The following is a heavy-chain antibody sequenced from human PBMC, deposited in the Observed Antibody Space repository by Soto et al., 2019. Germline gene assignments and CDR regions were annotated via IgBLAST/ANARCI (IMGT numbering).Heavy chain of an antibody. Sequence: QVQLVESGGGLVKPGESLRLSCAASGFTFSDYYMSWIRQAPGKGLEWVSYISSSSSYTNYAESVKGRFTISRDNAMNSLYLQMNSLRAEDTAVYYCARDRTGTTGYYYYGMVLCGQGTTVTVSS. V-gene: IGHV3-11*06. CDR1: GFTFSDYY. D-gene: IGHD1-7*01. CDR2: ISSSSSYT. J-gene: IGHJ6*02. CDR3: ARDRTGTTGYYYYGMVL.